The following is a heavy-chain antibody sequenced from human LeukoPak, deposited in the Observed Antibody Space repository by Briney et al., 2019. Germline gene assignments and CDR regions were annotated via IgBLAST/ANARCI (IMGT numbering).Heavy chain of an antibody. D-gene: IGHD1-26*01. Sequence: GGSLRLSCAASGFSFSSSGMHWVRQAPGKGLECVSVILHDGSNKYYADSVKGRFTISRDDSKNTLYLQMNSLRAEDTAVYYCAKEMGATNYFEYWGQGTLVTVSS. CDR1: GFSFSSSG. J-gene: IGHJ4*02. V-gene: IGHV3-30*18. CDR2: ILHDGSNK. CDR3: AKEMGATNYFEY.